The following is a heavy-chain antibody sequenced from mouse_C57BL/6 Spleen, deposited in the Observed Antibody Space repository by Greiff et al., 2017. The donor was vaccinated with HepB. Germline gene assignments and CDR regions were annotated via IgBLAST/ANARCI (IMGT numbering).Heavy chain of an antibody. V-gene: IGHV5-4*03. CDR2: ISDGGSYT. CDR1: GFTFSSYA. CDR3: ARGGGYGSSLAWFAY. Sequence: EVMLVESGGGLVKPGGSLKLSCAASGFTFSSYAMSWVRQTPEKRLEWVATISDGGSYTYYPDNVKGRFTISRDNAKNNLYLQMSHLKSEDTAMYYCARGGGYGSSLAWFAYWGQGTLVTVSA. D-gene: IGHD1-1*01. J-gene: IGHJ3*01.